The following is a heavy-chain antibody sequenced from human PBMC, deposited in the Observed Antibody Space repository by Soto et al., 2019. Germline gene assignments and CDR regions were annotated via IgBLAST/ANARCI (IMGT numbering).Heavy chain of an antibody. D-gene: IGHD2-15*01. CDR1: GFTFSSYA. J-gene: IGHJ1*01. V-gene: IGHV3-30-3*01. Sequence: QVQLVESGGGVVQPGRSLRLSCAASGFTFSSYAMHWVRQAPGKGLEWVAVISYDGSNKYYADSVKGRFTISRDNSKNTLYLQMNSLRAEDTAVYYCARDKYEDIVVVVAATYFQHWGQGTLVTVYS. CDR3: ARDKYEDIVVVVAATYFQH. CDR2: ISYDGSNK.